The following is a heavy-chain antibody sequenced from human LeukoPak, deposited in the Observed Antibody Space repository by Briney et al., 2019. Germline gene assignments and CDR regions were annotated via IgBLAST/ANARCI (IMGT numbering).Heavy chain of an antibody. J-gene: IGHJ5*02. V-gene: IGHV1-69*05. CDR2: IIPIFGTA. D-gene: IGHD3-10*01. Sequence: SVKVSCKASGGTFSSYAISWVRQAPGQGLEWMGRIIPIFGTANYAQKFQGRVTITTDESTSTAYMELSSLRSEDTAVYYCARGEWETTYYYGSGSQGWFDPWGQGTLVTVSS. CDR1: GGTFSSYA. CDR3: ARGEWETTYYYGSGSQGWFDP.